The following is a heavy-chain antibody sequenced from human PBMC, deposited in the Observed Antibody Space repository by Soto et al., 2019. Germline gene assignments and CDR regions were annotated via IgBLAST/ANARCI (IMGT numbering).Heavy chain of an antibody. CDR2: IVPLFGTT. J-gene: IGHJ5*02. D-gene: IGHD6-6*01. Sequence: VASVKVSCKASGGTFSSYAISWVRQAPGQGLEWMGGIVPLFGTTSYAQRFQGRVTITADESTSTVYMDLSSLTSEDTAVYFCAREYGAIAARGWFDPWGQGTLVTVSS. CDR3: AREYGAIAARGWFDP. CDR1: GGTFSSYA. V-gene: IGHV1-69*13.